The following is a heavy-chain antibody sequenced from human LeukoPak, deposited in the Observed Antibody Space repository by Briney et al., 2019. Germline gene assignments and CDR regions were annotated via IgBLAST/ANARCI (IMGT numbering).Heavy chain of an antibody. CDR1: GFSFSSYA. V-gene: IGHV3-23*03. CDR2: IFGAGKNTT. J-gene: IGHJ4*02. CDR3: AKRNTVVRGAPSFDY. Sequence: PGGSLRLSCAASGFSFSSYAVNWVRQAPGKGLEWVSIIFGAGKNTTYYADSVKGRFTVSRDNSKNTLYLQMTSLRPEDTAIYYCAKRNTVVRGAPSFDYWGQGILVAVSS. D-gene: IGHD3-10*01.